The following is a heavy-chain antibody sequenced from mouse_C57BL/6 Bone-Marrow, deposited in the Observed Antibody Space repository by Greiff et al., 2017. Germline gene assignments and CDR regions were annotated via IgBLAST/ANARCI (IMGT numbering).Heavy chain of an antibody. CDR1: GYTFTSYW. CDR3: ARSALLLRYWYFDV. V-gene: IGHV1-64*01. Sequence: QVQLQQPGAELVKPGASVKLSCKASGYTFTSYWMHWVKQRPGQGLEWIGMIHPNSGSTNYNEKFKSKATLTVDKSSSTAYMQLSSLTSEYSAVYYCARSALLLRYWYFDVWGTGTTVTVSS. CDR2: IHPNSGST. J-gene: IGHJ1*03. D-gene: IGHD1-1*01.